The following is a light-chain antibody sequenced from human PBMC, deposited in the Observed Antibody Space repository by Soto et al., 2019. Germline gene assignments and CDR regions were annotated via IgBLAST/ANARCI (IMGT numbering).Light chain of an antibody. CDR3: QQYHTWPPIT. J-gene: IGKJ5*01. CDR1: QSVGTR. V-gene: IGKV3-15*01. CDR2: ETS. Sequence: EIVMTQSPDTVSVSPAEGAELTCRASQSVGTRVAWYQKKFGQPPRPLIYETSTRANGSPARFSGSGSGTDLALSISSLQTGDVGIYSCQQYHTWPPITFGQGTRLEIK.